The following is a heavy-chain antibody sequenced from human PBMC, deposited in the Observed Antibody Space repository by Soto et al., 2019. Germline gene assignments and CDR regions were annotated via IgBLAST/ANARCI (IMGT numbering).Heavy chain of an antibody. D-gene: IGHD1-1*01. CDR3: ATANCSQHYCSP. Sequence: QVRLQQWGTGLLKSSETLSLTCAVYGGSFSGYYWSWLRQPPGKGLEWIGEINHSGSTNYNPSLKSRVTITAYTSNNQFSLKLTSITASDTGVYYFATANCSQHYCSPGGQGSLATASS. CDR2: INHSGST. V-gene: IGHV4-34*01. J-gene: IGHJ5*02. CDR1: GGSFSGYY.